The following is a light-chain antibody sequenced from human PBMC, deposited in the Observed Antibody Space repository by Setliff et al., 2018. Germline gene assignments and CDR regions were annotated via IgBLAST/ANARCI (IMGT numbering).Light chain of an antibody. CDR3: TSYTDSTTLV. J-gene: IGLJ2*01. CDR2: DVG. Sequence: QSALTQPAAVSGSPGQSIAISCAGTSSDVGGYNYVSWYQQHPGKAPKLIIYDVGQRPSGVPDRFSGSKSGNVASLTISGLRAEDEADYYCTSYTDSTTLVFGGGTKVTVL. CDR1: SSDVGGYNY. V-gene: IGLV2-14*03.